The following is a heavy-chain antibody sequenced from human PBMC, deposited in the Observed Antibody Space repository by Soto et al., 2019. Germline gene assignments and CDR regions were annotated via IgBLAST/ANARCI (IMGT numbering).Heavy chain of an antibody. CDR3: AREKCRGGDCYYSYYDGMDV. Sequence: GGSLRLSCAASGFTFSSYWMSWVRQAPGKGLEWVANIKQDGSEKDYVYSVKGRFTISRDNAKNSLYLQMNSLRAEDTAVYYCAREKCRGGDCYYSYYDGMDVWGQGTTVTVSS. D-gene: IGHD2-21*02. CDR1: GFTFSSYW. CDR2: IKQDGSEK. V-gene: IGHV3-7*01. J-gene: IGHJ6*02.